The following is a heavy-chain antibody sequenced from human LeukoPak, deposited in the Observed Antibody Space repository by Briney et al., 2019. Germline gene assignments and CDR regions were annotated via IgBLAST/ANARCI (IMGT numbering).Heavy chain of an antibody. D-gene: IGHD4-23*01. CDR2: INPSGGST. Sequence: ASVKVSCKASGYMFTSYYMHWVRQAPGQGLEWMGIINPSGGSTSYAQKFQGRVTMTRDMSTSTDYMELSSLRSEDTAVYYCARDNSVEDTAWWFDPWGQGTLVTVSS. CDR1: GYMFTSYY. CDR3: ARDNSVEDTAWWFDP. V-gene: IGHV1-46*01. J-gene: IGHJ5*02.